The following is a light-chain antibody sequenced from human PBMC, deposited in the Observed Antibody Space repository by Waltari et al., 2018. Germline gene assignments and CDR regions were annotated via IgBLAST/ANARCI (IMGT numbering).Light chain of an antibody. Sequence: ELVLTTPPGTLYLTPGVRATLSRRASQSFGSSYLAWYQQTPGHAPRLLIYGASTRAAGCPVRFSGSGSGTDFTLTISSLEHEDFAVYYCQHYGTSPPLTFGGGTKVEIK. CDR3: QHYGTSPPLT. J-gene: IGKJ4*01. CDR2: GAS. CDR1: QSFGSSY. V-gene: IGKV3-20*01.